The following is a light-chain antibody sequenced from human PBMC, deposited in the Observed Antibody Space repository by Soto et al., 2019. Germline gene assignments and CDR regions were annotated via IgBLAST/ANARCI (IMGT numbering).Light chain of an antibody. CDR3: QKYSAYPWT. Sequence: DIQMTQSPSALSASVGDRVTITCRASQSVNGWLAWYQQKPGRAPTLLIYQASSLERGVPSRFSSSGSGTDFTLTISSLQPDDSATYFCQKYSAYPWTFGRGTKVDIK. J-gene: IGKJ1*01. V-gene: IGKV1-5*03. CDR2: QAS. CDR1: QSVNGW.